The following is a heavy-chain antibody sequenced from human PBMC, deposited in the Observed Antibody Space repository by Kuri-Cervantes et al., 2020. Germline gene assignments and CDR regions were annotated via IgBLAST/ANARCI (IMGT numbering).Heavy chain of an antibody. V-gene: IGHV4-38-2*01. CDR2: IYHSGST. J-gene: IGHJ3*02. D-gene: IGHD2-21*01. Sequence: SETLSLTCAVSGYSISSGYYWGWIRQPPGKGLEWIGSIYHSGSTYYNPSLKSRVTISVDTSKNQFSLKLSSVTAADTAVYYCARAWGLDAFDIWGQGTMVTVSS. CDR3: ARAWGLDAFDI. CDR1: GYSISSGYY.